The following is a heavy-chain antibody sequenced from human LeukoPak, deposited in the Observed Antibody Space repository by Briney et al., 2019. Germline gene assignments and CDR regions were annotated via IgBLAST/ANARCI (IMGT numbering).Heavy chain of an antibody. J-gene: IGHJ4*02. D-gene: IGHD6-19*01. Sequence: PGGSLRLSCAASGFTFSSYGMHWVRQAPGKGLEWVALIRYDGSNKYYADSVQGRFTISRDNSKNTVYLQMNSLRAEDTVVYYCAKDLVAVATHTPIDYWGRGTLVTVSS. V-gene: IGHV3-30*02. CDR2: IRYDGSNK. CDR1: GFTFSSYG. CDR3: AKDLVAVATHTPIDY.